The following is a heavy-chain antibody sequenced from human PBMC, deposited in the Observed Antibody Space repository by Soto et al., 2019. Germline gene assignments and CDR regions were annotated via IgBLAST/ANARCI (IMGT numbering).Heavy chain of an antibody. V-gene: IGHV4-30-4*01. J-gene: IGHJ3*02. CDR2: IYYSGST. CDR3: ARSWDYYYSSGSTHAFDI. CDR1: GGSISSGDYY. D-gene: IGHD3-22*01. Sequence: SETLSLTCTVSGGSISSGDYYWSWIRQPPGKGLEWIGYIYYSGSTYYNPSLKSRVTISVDTSKNQFSLKLSSVTAADTAVYYCARSWDYYYSSGSTHAFDIWGQGTMVTVSS.